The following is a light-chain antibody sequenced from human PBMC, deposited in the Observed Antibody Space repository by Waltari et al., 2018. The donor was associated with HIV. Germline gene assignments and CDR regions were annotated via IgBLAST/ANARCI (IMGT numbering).Light chain of an antibody. CDR2: GTS. J-gene: IGKJ2*01. CDR1: QSVCSRN. CDR3: QVYGSSLYT. Sequence: EMVLTQSPGTLSLSPGERATLSCRTGQSVCSRNVGLYQQKPGPATRLLIYGTSSRATGVPDRFSGSGSGTDFTLTISRLEPEDFAVYYCQVYGSSLYTFGQGTKLEIK. V-gene: IGKV3-20*01.